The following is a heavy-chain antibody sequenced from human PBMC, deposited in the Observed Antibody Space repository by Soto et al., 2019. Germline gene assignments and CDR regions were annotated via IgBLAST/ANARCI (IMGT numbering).Heavy chain of an antibody. D-gene: IGHD3-3*02. J-gene: IGHJ5*02. CDR2: IFYLGSS. Sequence: SETLSLTCTVSGDSIISSDFYWGWVGQPPGKGLEWIGSIFYLGSSYYNPSLKSRVTMSVDTSKNQFSLRLRSVTAADTALYFCARHSLALRKNNWFDPWGQGIMVTVSS. CDR1: GDSIISSDFY. V-gene: IGHV4-39*01. CDR3: ARHSLALRKNNWFDP.